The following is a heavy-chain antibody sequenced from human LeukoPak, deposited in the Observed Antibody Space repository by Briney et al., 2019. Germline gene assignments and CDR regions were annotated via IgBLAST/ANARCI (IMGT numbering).Heavy chain of an antibody. V-gene: IGHV4-39*01. CDR2: IYYSGST. CDR3: ARHLYNWNYREPFDI. D-gene: IGHD1-7*01. Sequence: SETLSLTCTVSGGSISSSSYYWGWIRQPPGKGLEWIGSIYYSGSTYYNPSLKSRVTISVDTSKNQFSLKLSSVTAADTAVYYCARHLYNWNYREPFDIWGQGTMVTVSS. CDR1: GGSISSSSYY. J-gene: IGHJ3*02.